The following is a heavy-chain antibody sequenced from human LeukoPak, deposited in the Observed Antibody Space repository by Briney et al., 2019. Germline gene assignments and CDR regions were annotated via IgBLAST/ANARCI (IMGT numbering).Heavy chain of an antibody. J-gene: IGHJ4*02. CDR1: GYTFTNYY. CDR2: INLNAVTT. Sequence: ASVKVSCKASGYTFTNYYIHWMRQAPGQGLEWVGIINLNAVTTRYAQKFQGRITVTRDTSTSTVYMELSSLRSEDTAVYFCAREGAAAAKNFDYWGQGTLVIVSS. CDR3: AREGAAAAKNFDY. V-gene: IGHV1-46*01. D-gene: IGHD6-25*01.